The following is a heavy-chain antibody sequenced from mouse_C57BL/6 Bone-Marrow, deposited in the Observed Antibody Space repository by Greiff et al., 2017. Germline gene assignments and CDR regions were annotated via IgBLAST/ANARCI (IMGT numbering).Heavy chain of an antibody. CDR2: ISSGSSTI. Sequence: DVMLVDSGGGLVKPGGSLKLSCAASGFTFSDYGMHWVRQAPEKGLEWVAYISSGSSTIYYADTVKGRFTISRDNAKNTLFLQMTSLRSEDTAMYYCARDYGSSPYWYFDVWGTGTTVTVSS. V-gene: IGHV5-17*01. D-gene: IGHD1-1*01. J-gene: IGHJ1*03. CDR3: ARDYGSSPYWYFDV. CDR1: GFTFSDYG.